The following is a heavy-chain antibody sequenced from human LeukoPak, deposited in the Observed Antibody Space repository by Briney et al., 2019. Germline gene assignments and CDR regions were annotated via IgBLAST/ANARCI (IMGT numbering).Heavy chain of an antibody. J-gene: IGHJ6*03. CDR3: ARESAYRRYDYYHYMDV. CDR1: GFTFSSYW. CDR2: IKQDEGEK. D-gene: IGHD4-11*01. V-gene: IGHV3-7*01. Sequence: GGSLRLSCAASGFTFSSYWMSGVRQAPGKGLEWVANIKQDEGEKYYVDSVKGRFTVSRDNAKNSLHLQMNSLRAEDTAVYYCARESAYRRYDYYHYMDVWGEGTTVTVS.